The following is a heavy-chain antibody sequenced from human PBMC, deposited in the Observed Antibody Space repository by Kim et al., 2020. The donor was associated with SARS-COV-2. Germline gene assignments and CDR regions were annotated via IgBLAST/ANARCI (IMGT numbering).Heavy chain of an antibody. CDR3: ARDKGIAVAGTFDY. V-gene: IGHV3-30*07. J-gene: IGHJ4*02. D-gene: IGHD6-19*01. Sequence: AESVKGRFTISRDNSKNTRYLQMNSLRAEDTAVYYCARDKGIAVAGTFDYWGQGTLVTVSS.